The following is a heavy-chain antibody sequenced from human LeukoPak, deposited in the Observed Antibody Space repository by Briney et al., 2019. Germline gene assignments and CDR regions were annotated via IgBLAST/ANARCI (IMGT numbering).Heavy chain of an antibody. CDR1: GYTFTSND. V-gene: IGHV1-8*02. J-gene: IGHJ4*02. Sequence: ASVKVSCNTSGYTFTSNDINWGRQAPRQGLQWMGWMNHNSGNTGYAQHFHGRVTMTRDTSISTAYMELRGLRSEDTAMYYCASSLVGIKDYWGQGTLVIVSS. CDR2: MNHNSGNT. CDR3: ASSLVGIKDY. D-gene: IGHD2-8*02.